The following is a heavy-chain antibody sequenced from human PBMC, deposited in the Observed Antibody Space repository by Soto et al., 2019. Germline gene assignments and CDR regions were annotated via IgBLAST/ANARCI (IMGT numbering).Heavy chain of an antibody. Sequence: QVQLVQSGGEVKKPGASVKVSCQASGYTFSDYAISWVRQAPGQGLEWMGWISASTRNTDQAQNFQGRVIMTLDTSTNTAYMELRSVRSDDTAVYYCVRCSWSVGSCYACWHFDLWGRGTLVTVSS. J-gene: IGHJ2*01. CDR3: VRCSWSVGSCYACWHFDL. CDR2: ISASTRNT. D-gene: IGHD2-15*01. CDR1: GYTFSDYA. V-gene: IGHV1-18*01.